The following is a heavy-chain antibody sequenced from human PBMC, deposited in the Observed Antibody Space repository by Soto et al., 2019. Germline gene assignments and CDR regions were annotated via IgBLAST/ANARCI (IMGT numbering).Heavy chain of an antibody. V-gene: IGHV1-24*01. J-gene: IGHJ3*02. CDR3: ATRWPLGYYDSSGYYYDAFDI. CDR2: FDPEDGET. D-gene: IGHD3-22*01. CDR1: GYTPTELS. Sequence: ASVKVSCKVSGYTPTELSMHWVRQAPGKGLEWMGGFDPEDGETIYAQKFQGRVTMTEDTSTDTAYMELSSLRSEDTAVYYCATRWPLGYYDSSGYYYDAFDIWGQGTMVTVSS.